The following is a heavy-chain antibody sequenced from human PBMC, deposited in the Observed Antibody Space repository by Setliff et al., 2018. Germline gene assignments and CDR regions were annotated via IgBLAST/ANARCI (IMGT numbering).Heavy chain of an antibody. CDR3: ARDHSYGYSLYYYYYYGMDV. J-gene: IGHJ6*02. CDR1: GFTFSSYS. Sequence: GGSLRLSCAASGFTFSSYSMNWVRQAPGKGLEWVSSISSSSSYIYYADPVKGRFTISRDNAKNSLYLQMNSLRAEDTAVYYCARDHSYGYSLYYYYYYGMDVWGQGTTVTV. V-gene: IGHV3-21*01. D-gene: IGHD5-18*01. CDR2: ISSSSSYI.